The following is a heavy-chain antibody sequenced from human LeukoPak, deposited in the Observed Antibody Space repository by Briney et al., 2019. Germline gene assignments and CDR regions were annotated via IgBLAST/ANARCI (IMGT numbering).Heavy chain of an antibody. D-gene: IGHD3-22*01. J-gene: IGHJ4*02. V-gene: IGHV3-33*01. CDR1: GFTFSSYG. CDR2: IWYDGSDK. CDR3: ARGHNYYDSSGYGYFDY. Sequence: GGSLRLSCAASGFTFSSYGMHWVRQAPGKGLEWVAVIWYDGSDKYYADSVKGRFTISRDNSKNTLYLQMNSLRAEDTAVYYCARGHNYYDSSGYGYFDYWGQGTLVTVSS.